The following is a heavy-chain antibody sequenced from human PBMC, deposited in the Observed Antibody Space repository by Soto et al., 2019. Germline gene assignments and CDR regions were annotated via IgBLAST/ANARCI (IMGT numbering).Heavy chain of an antibody. CDR2: IYSGGST. D-gene: IGHD6-13*01. J-gene: IGHJ6*02. CDR3: ARAPHTGSSWHANENYYYYYSMYV. V-gene: IGHV3-53*01. CDR1: GFTVSSNY. Sequence: GGSLRLSCAASGFTVSSNYMSWVRQAPGKGLEWVSVIYSGGSTYYADSVKGRFTISRDNSKNTLYLQMNSLRDEDTAVYYCARAPHTGSSWHANENYYYYYSMYVWGQGTRVTVSS.